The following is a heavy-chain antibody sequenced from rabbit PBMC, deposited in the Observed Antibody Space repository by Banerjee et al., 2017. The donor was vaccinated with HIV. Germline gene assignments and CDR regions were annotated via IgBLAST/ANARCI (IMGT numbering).Heavy chain of an antibody. D-gene: IGHD6-1*01. J-gene: IGHJ3*01. V-gene: IGHV1S40*01. CDR3: ARAYGDAYITRLDL. Sequence: QSLEESGGDLVKPGASLTLTCTASGFTISSSYYMSWVRQAPGKGLEWIACIYTGDGGTRYATWAKGRFTISRASSTTVTLQMTSLTAADTATYFCARAYGDAYITRLDLWGPGTLVTVS. CDR1: GFTISSSYY. CDR2: IYTGDGGT.